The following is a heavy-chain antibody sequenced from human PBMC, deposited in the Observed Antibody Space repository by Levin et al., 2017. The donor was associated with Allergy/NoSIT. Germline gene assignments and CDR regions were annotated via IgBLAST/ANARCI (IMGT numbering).Heavy chain of an antibody. J-gene: IGHJ4*02. D-gene: IGHD6-13*01. CDR3: AKRAPITASGPGMLGEFDY. CDR1: GFTFSSYG. CDR2: ISYDGNNE. Sequence: GGSLRLSCAASGFTFSSYGMHWVRQAPGKGLEWVAVISYDGNNEYYADSVKGRFTISRDNSENTLYLQMNGLRAEDTALYFCAKRAPITASGPGMLGEFDYWGQGTLVTVSS. V-gene: IGHV3-30*18.